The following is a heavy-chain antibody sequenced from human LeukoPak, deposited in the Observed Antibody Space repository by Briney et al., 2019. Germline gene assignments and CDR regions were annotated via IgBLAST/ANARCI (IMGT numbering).Heavy chain of an antibody. V-gene: IGHV4-4*07. CDR1: GNSISSYY. CDR3: ARGTGYSAYDRVYYMDV. Sequence: PSETLSLTCTVSGNSISSYYWSWIRQPAGKGLEWIGRINTSGSSNYNPSLKSRVIMSVDTSKNQFSLKLSSVAAADTAVYYCARGTGYSAYDRVYYMDVWGKGITVTISS. CDR2: INTSGSS. D-gene: IGHD5-12*01. J-gene: IGHJ6*03.